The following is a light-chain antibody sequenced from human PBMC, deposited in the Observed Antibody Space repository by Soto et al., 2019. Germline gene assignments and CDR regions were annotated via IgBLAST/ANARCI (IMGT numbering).Light chain of an antibody. V-gene: IGLV2-8*01. J-gene: IGLJ2*01. Sequence: QSALTQPPSASGSPEQSVTISCTGTSSDIGGYNFVSWYQHHPGKAPKLMIYDVSKRPSGVPDRFSGSKSGNTASLTVSGLQAEDEADYYCGSYAGINNLIFGGGTKLTVL. CDR3: GSYAGINNLI. CDR1: SSDIGGYNF. CDR2: DVS.